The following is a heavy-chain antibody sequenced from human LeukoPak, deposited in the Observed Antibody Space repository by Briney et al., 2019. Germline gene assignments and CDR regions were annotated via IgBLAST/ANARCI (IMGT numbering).Heavy chain of an antibody. D-gene: IGHD6-19*01. V-gene: IGHV1-69*04. CDR2: IIPILGIA. CDR3: ASGVVAGSNWFDR. J-gene: IGHJ5*02. CDR1: GGTFSSYA. Sequence: ASVKVSCKASGGTFSSYAISWVRQAPGQGLEWMGRIIPILGIANYAQKFQGRVTITADKSASTAYMELSSLRSEDTAVYYCASGVVAGSNWFDRWGQGTLVTVSS.